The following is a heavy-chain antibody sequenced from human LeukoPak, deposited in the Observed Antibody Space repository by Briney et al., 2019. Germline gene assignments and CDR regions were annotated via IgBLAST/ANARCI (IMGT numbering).Heavy chain of an antibody. CDR2: IYTGGTT. CDR1: GFTVSNNF. Sequence: GGSLRLSCAVSGFTVSNNFMSWVRQAPGKGLEWVSVIYTGGTTYYADSVKGRFTLSRDNSKNTLYLQMNSLRAEDSAVYYCARGYYYGSGNYLDYWGQGTLVTVSS. D-gene: IGHD3-10*01. CDR3: ARGYYYGSGNYLDY. J-gene: IGHJ4*02. V-gene: IGHV3-53*01.